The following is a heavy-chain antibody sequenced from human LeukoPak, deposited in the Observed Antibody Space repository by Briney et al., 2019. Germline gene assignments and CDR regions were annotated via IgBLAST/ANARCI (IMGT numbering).Heavy chain of an antibody. D-gene: IGHD2-21*01. CDR3: AKLWWPQQGAFDI. CDR1: GFTFSSYG. Sequence: AGGSLRLPCAASGFTFSSYGMHWVRQAPGKGLEWVAVISYDGSNKYYADSVKGRFTISRDNSKNTLYLQMNSLRAEDTAVYYCAKLWWPQQGAFDIWGQGTMVTVSS. CDR2: ISYDGSNK. J-gene: IGHJ3*02. V-gene: IGHV3-30*18.